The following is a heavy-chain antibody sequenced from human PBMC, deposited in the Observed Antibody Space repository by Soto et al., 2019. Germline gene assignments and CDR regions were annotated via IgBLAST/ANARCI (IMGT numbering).Heavy chain of an antibody. CDR3: ARLKGCSSTSCYRARYYFDY. J-gene: IGHJ4*02. CDR2: IYPGDSHA. Sequence: GESLKISCQGSGYSFTNYWIGWVRQMPGKGLEWMGIIYPGDSHAIYSPSFQGQVTMSADKSISTAYLQWSSLKASDTAMYYCARLKGCSSTSCYRARYYFDYWGQGTLVTVSS. V-gene: IGHV5-51*01. CDR1: GYSFTNYW. D-gene: IGHD2-2*02.